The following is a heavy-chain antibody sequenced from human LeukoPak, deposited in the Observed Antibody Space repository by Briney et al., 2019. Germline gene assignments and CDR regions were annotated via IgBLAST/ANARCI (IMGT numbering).Heavy chain of an antibody. CDR2: IRYDGRNK. CDR3: AKDLLLYYFDY. CDR1: GFTFISHG. Sequence: PGGSLRLSCAASGFTFISHGMHWVRQAPGKGLEWVAFIRYDGRNKYYADSVKGRFTISRDNSKNTLYLQMNSLRAEDTAVYYCAKDLLLYYFDYWGQGTLVTVSS. V-gene: IGHV3-30*02. D-gene: IGHD3-10*01. J-gene: IGHJ4*02.